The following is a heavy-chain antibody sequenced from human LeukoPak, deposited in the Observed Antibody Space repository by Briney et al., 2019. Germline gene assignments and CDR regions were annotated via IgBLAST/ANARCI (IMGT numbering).Heavy chain of an antibody. CDR2: IYYSGST. D-gene: IGHD3-10*01. CDR3: ARHAPELHYGSVLYYFDY. CDR1: GGSISSSSYY. V-gene: IGHV4-39*01. J-gene: IGHJ4*02. Sequence: KTSETLSLTCTVSGGSISSSSYYWGWIRQPPGKGLEWIGSIYYSGSTYYNPSLKSRVTISVDTSKNQFSLKLSSVTAADTAVYYCARHAPELHYGSVLYYFDYWGQGTLVTVSS.